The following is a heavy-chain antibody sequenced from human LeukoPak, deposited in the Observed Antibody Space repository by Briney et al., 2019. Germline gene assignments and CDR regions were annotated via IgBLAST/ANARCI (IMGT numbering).Heavy chain of an antibody. CDR1: GFTFSSYS. Sequence: PGGSLRLSCAASGFTFSSYSMNWVRQAPGKGLEWVSSISSSSSYIYYADSVKGRFTISRDNAKNSLYLQMNSLRAEDTAVYYCARAVLSGSHGPLSYFDYWGQGTLVTVSS. CDR2: ISSSSSYI. CDR3: ARAVLSGSHGPLSYFDY. V-gene: IGHV3-21*01. D-gene: IGHD1-26*01. J-gene: IGHJ4*02.